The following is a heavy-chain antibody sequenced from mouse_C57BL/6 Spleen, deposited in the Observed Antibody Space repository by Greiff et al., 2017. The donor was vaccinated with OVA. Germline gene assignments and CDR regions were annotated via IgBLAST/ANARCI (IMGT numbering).Heavy chain of an antibody. D-gene: IGHD2-4*01. CDR2: IRNKANHHAT. CDR1: GFTFSDAW. Sequence: DVKLVESGGGLVQPGGSMKLSCAASGFTFSDAWMDWVRQSPEKGLEWVAEIRNKANHHATYYAESVKGRFTISRDDSKSSVYLQMNSLRAEDTGIYYCTMDYDYDGYYCDYWGQGTTLTVSS. V-gene: IGHV6-6*01. J-gene: IGHJ2*01. CDR3: TMDYDYDGYYCDY.